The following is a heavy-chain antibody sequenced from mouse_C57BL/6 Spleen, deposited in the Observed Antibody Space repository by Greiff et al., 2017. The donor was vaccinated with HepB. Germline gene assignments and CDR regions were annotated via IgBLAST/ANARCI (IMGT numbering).Heavy chain of an antibody. J-gene: IGHJ1*03. CDR1: GYSFSSYW. D-gene: IGHD1-1*01. CDR2: IYPGDGDT. Sequence: QVQLQQSGAELVKPGASVKISCKASGYSFSSYWMHWVKQRPGKGLEWIGQIYPGDGDTNYNGKFKGKATLTAYKSSSTAYMQLSSLTSEDSAVYVCARSYGSSYWYFDVWGTGTTVTVSS. V-gene: IGHV1-80*01. CDR3: ARSYGSSYWYFDV.